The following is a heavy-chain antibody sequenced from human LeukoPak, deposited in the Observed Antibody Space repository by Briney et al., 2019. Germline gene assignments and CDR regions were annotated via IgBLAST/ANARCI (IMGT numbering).Heavy chain of an antibody. CDR2: TYNSDTT. CDR1: GASITSYY. CDR3: AKGGTVAFDY. D-gene: IGHD4-23*01. V-gene: IGHV4-59*01. Sequence: SETLSLTCTVSGASITSYYWSWVRQSPGKGLEWIGCTYNSDTTNYNPSPKSRLTISVDTSKKQFSLKLSSVTAADTAVYYCAKGGTVAFDYWGQGTLVTVSS. J-gene: IGHJ4*02.